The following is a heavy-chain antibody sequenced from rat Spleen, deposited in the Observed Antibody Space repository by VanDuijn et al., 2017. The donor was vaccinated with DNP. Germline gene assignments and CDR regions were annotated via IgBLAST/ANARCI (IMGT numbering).Heavy chain of an antibody. V-gene: IGHV4-2*01. Sequence: EVQLVESGGGLVQPGRSLKLSCAVSGLNFNDYWMGWVRQAPGEGLEWIGEINEHSTIMNYAPFLREKISFSRDNAQSTLFLQLTDLESEDTGIYYCVTRGDPYDNWFAYWGRGTLVTVSS. J-gene: IGHJ3*01. D-gene: IGHD4-2*01. CDR2: INEHSTIM. CDR1: GLNFNDYW. CDR3: VTRGDPYDNWFAY.